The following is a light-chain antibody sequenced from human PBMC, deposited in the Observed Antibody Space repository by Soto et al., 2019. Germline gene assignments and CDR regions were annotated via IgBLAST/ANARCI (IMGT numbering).Light chain of an antibody. V-gene: IGLV2-14*01. J-gene: IGLJ3*02. CDR3: SSYRRNRDVV. CDR2: EVS. CDR1: SSDIGYYNY. Sequence: QSALAQPASVSGSPGQSITISCSGTSSDIGYYNYVSWYQQHPGKAPKLLLYEVSNRPSGISNRFSGSKSGNTASLTISGLQAEDEGDYYCSSYRRNRDVVFGGGTKLTVL.